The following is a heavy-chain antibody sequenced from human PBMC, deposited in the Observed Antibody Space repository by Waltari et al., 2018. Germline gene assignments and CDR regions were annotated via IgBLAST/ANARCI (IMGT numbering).Heavy chain of an antibody. CDR1: GFTFSRYE. Sequence: EVQLVESGGGLVQPGGSLRLSCAASGFTFSRYEMNWVRQAPGKGLEWVSYISSSGNTIYYADSVKGRFTISRDNAKNSLYLQMNSLRAEDTAVYYCARDSIRTGEFDYWGQGTLVTVSS. V-gene: IGHV3-48*03. CDR2: ISSSGNTI. J-gene: IGHJ4*02. CDR3: ARDSIRTGEFDY. D-gene: IGHD7-27*01.